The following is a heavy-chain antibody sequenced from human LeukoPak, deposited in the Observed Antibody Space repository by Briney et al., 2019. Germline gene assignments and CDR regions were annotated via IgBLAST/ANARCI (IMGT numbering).Heavy chain of an antibody. V-gene: IGHV4-31*03. CDR1: GGSISSGGYY. D-gene: IGHD6-6*01. CDR3: ARDGYSSSSMAFDI. J-gene: IGHJ3*02. Sequence: SETLSLTCTVSGGSISSGGYYWSWIRQHPGKGLEWIGYIYYSGSTYYNPSLKSRVTISVDTSKNQFSLKLSSVTAADTAVYYCARDGYSSSSMAFDIWGQGTMVTVSS. CDR2: IYYSGST.